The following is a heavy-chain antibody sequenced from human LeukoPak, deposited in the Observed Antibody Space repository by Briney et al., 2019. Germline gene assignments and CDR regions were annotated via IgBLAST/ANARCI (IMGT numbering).Heavy chain of an antibody. CDR2: IYYSGIT. J-gene: IGHJ4*02. D-gene: IGHD1-26*01. V-gene: IGHV4-39*07. CDR1: GGSISGSSYY. CDR3: ARDGWESGDY. Sequence: SETLSLTCTVSGGSISGSSYYWGWIRQAPGKGLEWIGSIYYSGITHYNAPLKSRVTISVDMSTNQFSLRLSSVTAADTAVYYCARDGWESGDYWGQGTLVTVSS.